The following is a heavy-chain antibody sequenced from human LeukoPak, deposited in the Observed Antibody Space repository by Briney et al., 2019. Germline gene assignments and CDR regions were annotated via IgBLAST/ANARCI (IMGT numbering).Heavy chain of an antibody. CDR2: IRSKAYGGTT. D-gene: IGHD1-26*01. CDR3: TTIGWELNFDY. V-gene: IGHV3-49*04. Sequence: LAGGSLRLPCTASGFTFGDYAMSWVRQAPGKGLEWVGFIRSKAYGGTTEYAASVKGRFTISRDDSKSIAYLQMNSLKTEDTAVFYCTTIGWELNFDYWGQGTLVTVSS. CDR1: GFTFGDYA. J-gene: IGHJ4*02.